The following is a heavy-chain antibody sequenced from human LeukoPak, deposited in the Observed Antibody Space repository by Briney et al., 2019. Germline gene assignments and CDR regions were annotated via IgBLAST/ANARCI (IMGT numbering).Heavy chain of an antibody. V-gene: IGHV3-30*04. CDR1: GFTFSSYA. CDR3: ARERHPYGMDV. J-gene: IGHJ6*02. Sequence: PGGSLRLSCAASGFTFSSYAKHWVRQAPGKGLEWVATISYDGSNKHYADSVKGRFTISRDNSKNTLSLQVNSLRAEDTALYYCARERHPYGMDVWGQGTTVAVSS. CDR2: ISYDGSNK. D-gene: IGHD1-1*01.